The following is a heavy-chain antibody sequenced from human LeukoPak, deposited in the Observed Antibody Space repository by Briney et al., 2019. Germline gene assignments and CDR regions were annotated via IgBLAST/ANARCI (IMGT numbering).Heavy chain of an antibody. J-gene: IGHJ5*02. V-gene: IGHV4-30-2*01. D-gene: IGHD2-15*01. CDR1: GDSISSGGYY. CDR2: ISHSGST. Sequence: SQTLSLTCTVSGDSISSGGYYWNWIRQPPGKGLEWIGYISHSGSTYYNPSLKSRVTISVDRSKNQFFLKLSSVTAADTAVYYCSREVVAPFVWFDPWGQGTLVTVSS. CDR3: SREVVAPFVWFDP.